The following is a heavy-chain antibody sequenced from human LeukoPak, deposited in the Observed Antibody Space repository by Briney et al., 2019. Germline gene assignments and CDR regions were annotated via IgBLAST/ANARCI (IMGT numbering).Heavy chain of an antibody. D-gene: IGHD6-19*01. V-gene: IGHV3-21*01. Sequence: GGSLRLSCAASGFTFSSYSMNWVRQAPGKGLEWVSSISSSSSYIYYADSVKGRFTISRDNAENSLYLQMNSLRAEDTAVYYCARDRAGGWTDYWGQGTLVTVSS. CDR2: ISSSSSYI. CDR1: GFTFSSYS. J-gene: IGHJ4*02. CDR3: ARDRAGGWTDY.